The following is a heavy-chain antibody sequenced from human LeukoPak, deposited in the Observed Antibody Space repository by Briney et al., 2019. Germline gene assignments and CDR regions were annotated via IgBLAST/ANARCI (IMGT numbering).Heavy chain of an antibody. V-gene: IGHV4-38-2*01. CDR1: GYSISSGYY. D-gene: IGHD3-3*01. CDR2: IYHSGST. Sequence: SETLSLTCAVSGYSISSGYYWGWIRQPPGKGLEWIGSIYHSGSTYYNPSLKSRVTISVDTSKNQFSLKLSSVTAADTAVYYCARIAYDFWSGYYFDYWGRGTLVTVSS. J-gene: IGHJ4*02. CDR3: ARIAYDFWSGYYFDY.